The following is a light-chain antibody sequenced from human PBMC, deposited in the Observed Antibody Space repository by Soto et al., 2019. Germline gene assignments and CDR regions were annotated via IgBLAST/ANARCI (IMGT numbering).Light chain of an antibody. CDR2: GAS. V-gene: IGKV3-20*01. CDR1: QSVSSNF. J-gene: IGKJ1*01. Sequence: EVVLTQSPATLSLSPGDTATLSCRASQSVSSNFLAWYQHKPGQAPRLLIYGASTRATGSPDRFSGSGSGTDFTLTISSLEPEDFAVYFCQQYGAAPWTFGQGTKVEIK. CDR3: QQYGAAPWT.